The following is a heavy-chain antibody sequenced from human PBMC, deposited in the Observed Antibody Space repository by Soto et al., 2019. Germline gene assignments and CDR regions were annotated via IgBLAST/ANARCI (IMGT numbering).Heavy chain of an antibody. CDR3: ARGIYDSSGYYKDY. D-gene: IGHD3-22*01. CDR1: GGSISSYY. J-gene: IGHJ4*02. Sequence: SETLSLTCTVSGGSISSYYWSWIRQPPGKGLEWIGYIYYSGSTNYNPSPKSRVTISVDTSKNQFSLKLSSVTAADTAVYYCARGIYDSSGYYKDYWGQGTLVTVSS. V-gene: IGHV4-59*01. CDR2: IYYSGST.